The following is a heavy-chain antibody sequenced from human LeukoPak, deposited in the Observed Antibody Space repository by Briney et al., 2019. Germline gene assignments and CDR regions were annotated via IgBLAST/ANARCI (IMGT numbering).Heavy chain of an antibody. D-gene: IGHD3-3*01. CDR2: FEPEDGET. CDR3: ATEIFGVVIGGLAYDI. Sequence: ASVKVPCKVSGYTLTELSMHWVRQAPGKGLEWMGGFEPEDGETFYAQKLQGRVTMTEDTSTDTAYMELSSLRFEDTAVYYCATEIFGVVIGGLAYDIWGQGTMVTVSS. J-gene: IGHJ3*02. CDR1: GYTLTELS. V-gene: IGHV1-24*01.